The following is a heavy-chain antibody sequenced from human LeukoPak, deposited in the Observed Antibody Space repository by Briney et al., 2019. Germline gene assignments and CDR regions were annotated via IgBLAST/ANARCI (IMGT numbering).Heavy chain of an antibody. Sequence: SVKVSCKASGGTFSSYAISWVRQAPGQGLEWMGRIIPILGIANYAQKFQGRVTITADKSTSTAYMELSSLRAEDTAIYYRARVYRQRYYFDYWGQGTLVTVSS. CDR3: ARVYRQRYYFDY. V-gene: IGHV1-69*04. CDR2: IIPILGIA. CDR1: GGTFSSYA. J-gene: IGHJ4*02. D-gene: IGHD2-2*01.